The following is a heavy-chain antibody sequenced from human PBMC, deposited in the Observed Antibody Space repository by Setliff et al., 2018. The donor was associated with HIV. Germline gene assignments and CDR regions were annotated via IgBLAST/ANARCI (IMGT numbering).Heavy chain of an antibody. CDR1: GYTLGGNY. J-gene: IGHJ4*02. Sequence: ASVKVSCKASGYTLGGNYMHWARQAPGQGLEWMGWIDPNSGGTNYAQKFEGRVTMTRDTTVNTVYIEVSSLRSDDTAVYYCSRDVGVPGRGNALEYWGQGIPVTVS. D-gene: IGHD3-10*01. V-gene: IGHV1-2*02. CDR2: IDPNSGGT. CDR3: SRDVGVPGRGNALEY.